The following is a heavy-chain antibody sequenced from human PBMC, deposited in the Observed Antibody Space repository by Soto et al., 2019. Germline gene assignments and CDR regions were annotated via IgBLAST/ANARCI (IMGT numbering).Heavy chain of an antibody. CDR1: GYTLTELS. V-gene: IGHV1-24*01. D-gene: IGHD6-13*01. CDR3: AIAGLGAAPDLLDY. J-gene: IGHJ4*02. Sequence: ASVKVSCKVSGYTLTELSMHWVRQAPGKGLEWMGGFDPEDGETIYAQKFQGRVTMTADTSTDTAYMELRSLRSDDTAVYYCAIAGLGAAPDLLDYWGQGTLVTVSS. CDR2: FDPEDGET.